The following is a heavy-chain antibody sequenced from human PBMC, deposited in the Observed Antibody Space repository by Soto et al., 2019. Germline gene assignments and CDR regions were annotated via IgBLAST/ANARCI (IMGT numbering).Heavy chain of an antibody. CDR1: GCTFTDYA. J-gene: IGHJ4*02. CDR3: ARGSSGYISSWYYFDY. CDR2: ISGIGGST. Sequence: GGSLRLSCAASGCTFTDYALSWVLQAPWKGLEWVATISGIGGSTYLADSVKGRLSISRDNSKNTVSLLMNSLRAEDTAVYFCARGSSGYISSWYYFDYWGRGTLVTVSS. V-gene: IGHV3-23*01. D-gene: IGHD6-13*01.